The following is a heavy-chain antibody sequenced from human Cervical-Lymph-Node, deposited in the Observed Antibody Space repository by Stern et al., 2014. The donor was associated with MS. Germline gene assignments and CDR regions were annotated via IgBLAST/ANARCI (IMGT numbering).Heavy chain of an antibody. CDR1: GYTFTSYD. CDR3: ARGVVEGYDY. V-gene: IGHV1-8*01. D-gene: IGHD2-15*01. J-gene: IGHJ4*02. Sequence: QLVQSGAEVKKPGASVKVSCKASGYTFTSYDINWVRQATGQGLEWMGCVSPNSDNSGSVQKFQGRVTMTRDTSINTVYMELSSLTPEDTAVYYCARGVVEGYDYWGQGTLVTFSS. CDR2: VSPNSDNS.